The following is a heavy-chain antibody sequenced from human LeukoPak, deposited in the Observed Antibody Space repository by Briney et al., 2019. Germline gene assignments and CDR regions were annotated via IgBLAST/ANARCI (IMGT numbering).Heavy chain of an antibody. CDR3: AKSGLDRFDY. J-gene: IGHJ4*02. CDR2: ITGSGGNT. CDR1: GFTFSNYG. V-gene: IGHV3-23*01. Sequence: GGSLRLSCAASGFTFSNYGMNWVRQAPGKGLEWVSGITGSGGNTYYADSVKGRFTISRDNSKNTMYLQMNSLRAEDTAVYYCAKSGLDRFDYWGQGTLVTVSS. D-gene: IGHD2-15*01.